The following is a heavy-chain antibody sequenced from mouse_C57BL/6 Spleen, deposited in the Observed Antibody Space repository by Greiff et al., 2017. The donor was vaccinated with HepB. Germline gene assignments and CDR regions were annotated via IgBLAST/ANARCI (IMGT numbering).Heavy chain of an antibody. V-gene: IGHV3-6*01. D-gene: IGHD4-1*01. CDR3: ARGTGTAMDY. CDR2: ISYDGSN. CDR1: GYSITSGYY. J-gene: IGHJ4*01. Sequence: VQLKESGPGLVKPSPSLSLTCSVTGYSITSGYYWNWIRQFPGNKLEWMGYISYDGSNNYNPSLKNRISITRDTSKNQFFLKLNSVTTEDTATYYCARGTGTAMDYWGQGTSVTVSS.